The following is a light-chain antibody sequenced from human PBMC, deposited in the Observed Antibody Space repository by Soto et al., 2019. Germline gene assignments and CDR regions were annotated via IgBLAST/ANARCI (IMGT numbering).Light chain of an antibody. Sequence: QSVLTQAPSASATPGQRVTISCSGGSSNIGLNTVHLYQHLPGMAPTLLIYSDDQRPSGVPDRFSGSKSGTSASLAITGLQSEEEADYYGATWEDTLNGLVFGGETKLTVL. CDR3: ATWEDTLNGLV. CDR2: SDD. CDR1: SSNIGLNT. V-gene: IGLV1-44*01. J-gene: IGLJ2*01.